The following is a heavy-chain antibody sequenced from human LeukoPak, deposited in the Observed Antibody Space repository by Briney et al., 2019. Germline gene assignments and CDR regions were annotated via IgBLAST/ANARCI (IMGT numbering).Heavy chain of an antibody. CDR2: ISGSGSST. CDR3: AKGARGTYGDYYFDY. D-gene: IGHD4-17*01. Sequence: PGGSLRLSCAASGFTFSNYAMSWVRQAPGKGLEWDSDISGSGSSTYYADSVKGRFTISRDNSKNTLYLQMNSLSAEDTAVYYCAKGARGTYGDYYFDYWGQGTLVTVSS. CDR1: GFTFSNYA. J-gene: IGHJ4*02. V-gene: IGHV3-23*01.